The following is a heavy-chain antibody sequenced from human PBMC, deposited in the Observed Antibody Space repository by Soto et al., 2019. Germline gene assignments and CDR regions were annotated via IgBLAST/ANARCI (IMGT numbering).Heavy chain of an antibody. J-gene: IGHJ1*01. CDR3: ARPPSGGSYYVAYFQH. V-gene: IGHV3-20*04. Sequence: EVQLVESGGGVVRPGVSLRLSCAASGFTFDDYGMSWVRQAPGKGLEWVSGINWNGGSTGYADSVKGRFTISRDNAKNSLYLQMNSLRAEDTALYYCARPPSGGSYYVAYFQHWGQGTLVTVSS. CDR2: INWNGGST. CDR1: GFTFDDYG. D-gene: IGHD1-26*01.